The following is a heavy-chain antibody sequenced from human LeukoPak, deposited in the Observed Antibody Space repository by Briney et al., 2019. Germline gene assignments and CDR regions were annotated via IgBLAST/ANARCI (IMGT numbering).Heavy chain of an antibody. Sequence: ASVKVSCKASGYTFSDYHMYWVRQAPGQGLEWMGIINPSGGSTSYAQKFQGRVTMTRDTSTSTVYMELSSLRSEDTAVYYCAREEGSGSPLGVDYWGQGTLVTVSS. J-gene: IGHJ4*02. CDR2: INPSGGST. CDR3: AREEGSGSPLGVDY. D-gene: IGHD1-26*01. CDR1: GYTFSDYH. V-gene: IGHV1-46*01.